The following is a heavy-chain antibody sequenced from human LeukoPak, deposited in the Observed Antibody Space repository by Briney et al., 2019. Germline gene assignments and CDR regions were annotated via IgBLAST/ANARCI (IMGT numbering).Heavy chain of an antibody. CDR2: IYYSGST. CDR1: GGSISSYY. J-gene: IGHJ4*02. Sequence: SETLSLTCTVSGGSISSYYWSWIRQPPGKGLEWIGYIYYSGSTNYNPSLKSRVTISVDTSKNQFTLKLSSVTAADTAVYYCASYSYYYDSSGYFDYWGQGTLVTVSS. V-gene: IGHV4-59*01. CDR3: ASYSYYYDSSGYFDY. D-gene: IGHD3-22*01.